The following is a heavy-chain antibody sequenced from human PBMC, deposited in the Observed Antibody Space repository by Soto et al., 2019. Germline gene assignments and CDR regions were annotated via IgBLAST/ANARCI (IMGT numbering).Heavy chain of an antibody. Sequence: HPGGSLRLSCAASGFIFSNYWMTWVRQAPGKGLEWVANIKQDGSEKYYLDSVKGRFTVSRDNAKASLDLHMDSLRAEDTAVYYCAREGRGVRGNWYFDLWGRGTLVTVSS. D-gene: IGHD3-10*01. CDR1: GFIFSNYW. CDR2: IKQDGSEK. CDR3: AREGRGVRGNWYFDL. V-gene: IGHV3-7*03. J-gene: IGHJ2*01.